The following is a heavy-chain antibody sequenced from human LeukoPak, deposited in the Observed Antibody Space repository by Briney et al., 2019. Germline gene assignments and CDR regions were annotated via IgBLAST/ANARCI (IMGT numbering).Heavy chain of an antibody. J-gene: IGHJ4*02. D-gene: IGHD6-13*01. CDR2: INQDRSKK. Sequence: GGSLRLSCTASGFTISTYWMSWVRQAPGKGLEWVANINQDRSKKYYVDSVKGRFTISRDNVKNSVYLQMNSLRAEDTAVYSCARAVAAADSYWGRGTLVTVSS. V-gene: IGHV3-7*04. CDR3: ARAVAAADSY. CDR1: GFTISTYW.